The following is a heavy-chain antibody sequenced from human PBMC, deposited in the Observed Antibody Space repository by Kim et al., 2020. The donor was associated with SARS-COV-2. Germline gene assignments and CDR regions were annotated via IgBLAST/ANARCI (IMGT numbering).Heavy chain of an antibody. Sequence: GSLRLSCAASGFTFSSYGMHWVRQAPGKGLEWVAVIWYDGSNKYYADSVKGRFTISRDNSKNTLYLQMNSLRAEDTAVYYCAKGDYGSGSIGDYWGQGTLVTVSS. CDR3: AKGDYGSGSIGDY. D-gene: IGHD3-10*01. V-gene: IGHV3-33*06. CDR1: GFTFSSYG. CDR2: IWYDGSNK. J-gene: IGHJ4*02.